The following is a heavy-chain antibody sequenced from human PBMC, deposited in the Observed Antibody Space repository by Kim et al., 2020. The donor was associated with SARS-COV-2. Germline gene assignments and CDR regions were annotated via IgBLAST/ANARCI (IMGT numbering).Heavy chain of an antibody. Sequence: GESLKISCKGSGYSFTSYWISWVRQMPGKGLEWMGRIDPSDSYTNYSPSFQGHVTISADKSISTAYLQWSSLKASDTAMYYCARQKVVTVPSNWFDPWGQGTLVTVSS. V-gene: IGHV5-10-1*01. D-gene: IGHD2-21*02. J-gene: IGHJ5*02. CDR3: ARQKVVTVPSNWFDP. CDR2: IDPSDSYT. CDR1: GYSFTSYW.